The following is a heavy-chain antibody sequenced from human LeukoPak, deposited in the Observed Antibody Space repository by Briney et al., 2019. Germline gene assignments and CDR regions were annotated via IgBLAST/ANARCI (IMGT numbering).Heavy chain of an antibody. Sequence: GGSLRLSCAASGFTFSSYAMSWVRQAPGKGLEWVSAISGSGGSTYYADSVKGRFTISRDNSKNTLYLQMYSLRAEDTAVYYCAKDMGVDTAMVTSLYFDYWGQGTLVTVSS. D-gene: IGHD5-18*01. CDR1: GFTFSSYA. CDR3: AKDMGVDTAMVTSLYFDY. V-gene: IGHV3-23*01. J-gene: IGHJ4*02. CDR2: ISGSGGST.